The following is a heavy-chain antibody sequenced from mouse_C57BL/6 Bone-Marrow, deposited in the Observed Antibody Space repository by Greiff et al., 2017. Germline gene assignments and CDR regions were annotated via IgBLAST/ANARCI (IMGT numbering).Heavy chain of an antibody. V-gene: IGHV5-9*01. CDR1: GFTFSSYT. J-gene: IGHJ3*01. CDR2: ISGGGGNT. Sequence: EVQGVESGGGLVKPGGSLKLSCAASGFTFSSYTMSWVRQTPEKRLEWVATISGGGGNTYYPDNVKGRFTISRDNAKNTLYLQMSSLRSEDTALYYCARPHLLCGFAYWGQGTLVTVSA. D-gene: IGHD2-1*01. CDR3: ARPHLLCGFAY.